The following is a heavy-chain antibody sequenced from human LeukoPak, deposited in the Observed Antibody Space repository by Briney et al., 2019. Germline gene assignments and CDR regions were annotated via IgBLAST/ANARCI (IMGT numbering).Heavy chain of an antibody. V-gene: IGHV1-18*01. Sequence: ASVKVSCKASGYTFTSYGNSWVRQAPGQGLEWMGWISAYNGNTNFAQKLQGRVTMTTDTSTSTAYMELRSLRSDDTAVYYCASLHCSGGSCYSLTWGQGTLVTVSS. CDR1: GYTFTSYG. J-gene: IGHJ5*02. CDR3: ASLHCSGGSCYSLT. D-gene: IGHD2-15*01. CDR2: ISAYNGNT.